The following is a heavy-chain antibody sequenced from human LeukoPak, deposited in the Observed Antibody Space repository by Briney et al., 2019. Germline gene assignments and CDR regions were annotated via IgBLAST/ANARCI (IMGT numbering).Heavy chain of an antibody. CDR1: GGSFSGYY. D-gene: IGHD3-16*01. V-gene: IGHV4-34*01. Sequence: PSETLSLTCAVYGGSFSGYYWSWIRQPPGKGLEWIGEINHSGSTNYNPSLKSRVTISVDTSKNQFSLKLSSVTAADTAVYYCARRGAMRYYYYHYMDVWGKGTTVTVSS. CDR3: ARRGAMRYYYYHYMDV. CDR2: INHSGST. J-gene: IGHJ6*03.